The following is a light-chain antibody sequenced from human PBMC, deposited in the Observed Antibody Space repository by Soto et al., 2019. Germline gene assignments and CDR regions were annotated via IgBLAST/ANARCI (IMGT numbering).Light chain of an antibody. Sequence: QSALTQPPSVSGSPGQSITIACTGTSSDVGGYNHVSWYQVHPGKAPRVVIYDVSIRPPAVSDRFSGSTSGNTASLTISGLQAEDEADYYCSSYTATRTVVFGGGTKLTVL. J-gene: IGLJ3*02. V-gene: IGLV2-14*03. CDR3: SSYTATRTVV. CDR1: SSDVGGYNH. CDR2: DVS.